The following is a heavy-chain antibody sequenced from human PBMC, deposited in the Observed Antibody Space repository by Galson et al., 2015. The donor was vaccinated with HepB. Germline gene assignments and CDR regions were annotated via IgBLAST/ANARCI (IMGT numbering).Heavy chain of an antibody. CDR2: IYPGDSDT. J-gene: IGHJ5*02. V-gene: IGHV5-51*01. CDR1: GYSFTSYW. Sequence: QSGAEVNKPGESLKISCKGSGYSFTSYWIGWVRQMPGKGLEWMGIIYPGDSDTRYSPSFQGQVTISADKSISTAYLQWSSLKASDTAMYYCARQTYCTNGVCSYNWFDPWGQGTLVTVSS. D-gene: IGHD2-8*01. CDR3: ARQTYCTNGVCSYNWFDP.